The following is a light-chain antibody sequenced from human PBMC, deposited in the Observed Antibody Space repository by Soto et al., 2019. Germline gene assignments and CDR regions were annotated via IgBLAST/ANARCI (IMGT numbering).Light chain of an antibody. CDR1: QSVSSSY. CDR3: QHYGSSSLT. J-gene: IGKJ3*01. CDR2: GAS. V-gene: IGKV3-20*01. Sequence: EIVLTQSPGTLSLSPGERATLSCRASQSVSSSYLAWYQQKPGQAPRLLIYGASSRATGISDRFSGSGSGTDFTLTISRLAPEDFAVYYGQHYGSSSLTFGPGTKVDIK.